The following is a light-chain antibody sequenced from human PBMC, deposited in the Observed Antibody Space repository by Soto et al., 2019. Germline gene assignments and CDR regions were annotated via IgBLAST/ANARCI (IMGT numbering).Light chain of an antibody. CDR3: QSYDSSLWGV. J-gene: IGLJ2*01. CDR2: GNS. V-gene: IGLV1-40*01. Sequence: QSVLTQPPSVSGAPGQRVTISSTGSSSNIGAGYDVHWYQQLPGTAPKLLIYGNSNRPSGVPDRFSGSKSGTSASLAITGLQAEDEADYYCQSYDSSLWGVFGGGTKLTVL. CDR1: SSNIGAGYD.